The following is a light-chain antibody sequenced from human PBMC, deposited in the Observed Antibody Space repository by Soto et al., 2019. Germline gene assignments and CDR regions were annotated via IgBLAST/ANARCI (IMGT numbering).Light chain of an antibody. CDR2: DVN. CDR3: CSYAGNSYV. V-gene: IGLV2-11*01. Sequence: QSALTQPRSVSGSPGQSVTISCTGTSSDLGAYNSVSWHQQHPGRAPELMMYDVNTRPSGVADRFSGSMSGYTASLTICGLQAEDEADYYCCSYAGNSYVVGTGTKVTVL. CDR1: SSDLGAYNS. J-gene: IGLJ1*01.